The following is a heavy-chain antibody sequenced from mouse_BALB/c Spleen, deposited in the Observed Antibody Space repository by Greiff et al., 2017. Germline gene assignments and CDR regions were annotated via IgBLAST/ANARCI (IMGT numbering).Heavy chain of an antibody. J-gene: IGHJ2*01. CDR1: GFTFSSFG. CDR2: ISSGSSTI. D-gene: IGHD1-1*01. Sequence: EVQGVESGGGLVQPGGSRKLSCAASGFTFSSFGMHWVRQAPEKGLEWVAYISSGSSTIYYADTVKGRFTISRDNPKNTLFLQMTSLRSEDTAMYYCARSDYGSSYDFDYWGQGTTLTVSS. V-gene: IGHV5-17*02. CDR3: ARSDYGSSYDFDY.